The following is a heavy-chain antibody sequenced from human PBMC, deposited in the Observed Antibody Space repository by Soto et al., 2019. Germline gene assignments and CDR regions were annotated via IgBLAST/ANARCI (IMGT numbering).Heavy chain of an antibody. CDR3: ARAQKAITMIVIHINSGMDV. CDR2: ISSDGSNN. V-gene: IGHV3-30-3*01. D-gene: IGHD3-22*01. Sequence: GGSRRLACAASRFSLSSYTLYWVRQGPGKGLEWVAGISSDGSNNYYADSVKGRFTISRDNSKNTLYLQMNSLRAEDTAVYYCARAQKAITMIVIHINSGMDVWGQGTTVTVSS. J-gene: IGHJ6*02. CDR1: RFSLSSYT.